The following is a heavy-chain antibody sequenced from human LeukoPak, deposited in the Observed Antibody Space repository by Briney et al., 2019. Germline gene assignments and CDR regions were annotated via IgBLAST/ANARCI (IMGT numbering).Heavy chain of an antibody. V-gene: IGHV3-11*01. CDR2: ISSSGDTI. Sequence: GGSLRLSCAASGFPFSDYYMSWIRQAPGKGLEWVSYISSSGDTIYYVDSVKGRFTISRDNAKNSVHLQMNSLRAEDTAVYYCARVVHYGSGPAVGWGQGTLVTVSS. D-gene: IGHD3-10*01. CDR1: GFPFSDYY. CDR3: ARVVHYGSGPAVG. J-gene: IGHJ4*02.